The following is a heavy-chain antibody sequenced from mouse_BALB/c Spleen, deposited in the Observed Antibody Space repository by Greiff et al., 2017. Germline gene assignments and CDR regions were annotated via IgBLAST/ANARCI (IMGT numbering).Heavy chain of an antibody. CDR1: GFTFSSFG. CDR3: ARSRESYGNYGWFAY. Sequence: EVQLQESGGGLVQPGGSRKLSCAASGFTFSSFGMHWVRQAPEKGLEWVAYISSGSSTIYYADTVKGRFTISRDNPKNTLFLQMTSLRSEDTAMYYCARSRESYGNYGWFAYWGQGTLVTVSA. J-gene: IGHJ3*01. CDR2: ISSGSSTI. V-gene: IGHV5-17*02. D-gene: IGHD2-1*01.